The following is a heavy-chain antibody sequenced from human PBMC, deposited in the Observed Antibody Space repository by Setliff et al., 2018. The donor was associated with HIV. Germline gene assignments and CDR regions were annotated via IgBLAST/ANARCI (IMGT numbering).Heavy chain of an antibody. CDR1: GGSISGGSYY. CDR2: IYTSGST. V-gene: IGHV4-61*02. Sequence: LSLTCTVSGGSISGGSYYWSWIRQPAGKGLEWIGRIYTSGSTKYNPSLKSRVTISVDTSKNQFSLKVSSVTAADTAVYYCARVARGGHSSRWYYFDYWGQGTLVTVSS. CDR3: ARVARGGHSSRWYYFDY. J-gene: IGHJ4*02. D-gene: IGHD6-13*01.